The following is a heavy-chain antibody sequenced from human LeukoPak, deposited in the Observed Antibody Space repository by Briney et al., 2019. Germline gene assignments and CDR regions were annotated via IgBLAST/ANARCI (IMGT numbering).Heavy chain of an antibody. Sequence: SETLSLTCNVSGASITSDTYYWSWIRQPAGKGLEWIGRIYSSGTTNYNPSLKSRVTISVDTSKNQFSLKLSSVTAADTAVYYCARTPKKLPYFDYWGQGTLVTVSS. CDR2: IYSSGTT. V-gene: IGHV4-61*10. CDR3: ARTPKKLPYFDY. J-gene: IGHJ4*02. D-gene: IGHD1-7*01. CDR1: GASITSDTYY.